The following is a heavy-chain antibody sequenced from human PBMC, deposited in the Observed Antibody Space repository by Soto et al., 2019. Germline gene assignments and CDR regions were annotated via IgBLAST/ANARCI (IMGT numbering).Heavy chain of an antibody. CDR3: ARDGTLYGSSSYYYRY. V-gene: IGHV1-69*01. CDR2: ITPMFGTP. J-gene: IGHJ4*02. D-gene: IGHD3-22*01. CDR1: GGTFSRYT. Sequence: QVQLVQSGAEVKKPGSSVKVSCKASGGTFSRYTITWVRQAPGQGLEWMGGITPMFGTPNYAQKFQGRVTITADESTSTDYMELSSLRSEDTAMYYCARDGTLYGSSSYYYRYWGQGTLVTVSS.